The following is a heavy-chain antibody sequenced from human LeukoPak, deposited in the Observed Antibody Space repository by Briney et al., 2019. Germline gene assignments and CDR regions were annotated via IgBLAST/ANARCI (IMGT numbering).Heavy chain of an antibody. CDR2: ISSSSTI. CDR1: GFTFSDYY. CDR3: ARVDTMVRGVITDY. Sequence: GGSLRLSCAASGFTFSDYYMSWIRQAPGKGLEWVSYISSSSTIYYADSVKGRFTISRDNAKNSLYLQMNSLRAEDTAVYYCARVDTMVRGVITDYWGQGTLVTVSS. J-gene: IGHJ4*02. D-gene: IGHD3-10*01. V-gene: IGHV3-69-1*01.